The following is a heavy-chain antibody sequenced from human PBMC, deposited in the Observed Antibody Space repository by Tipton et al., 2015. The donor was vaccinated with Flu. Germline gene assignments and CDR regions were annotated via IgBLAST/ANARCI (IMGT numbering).Heavy chain of an antibody. CDR3: ARDYLLGDLSFFDN. Sequence: TLSLTCTVSGGSISSSSYYWGWIRQPPGKGLEWIGSIYHSGSTYYNPSLKSRVTISVDTAKNQFSLELSSVTVADTAVYYCARDYLLGDLSFFDNWGQGTLVTVSS. J-gene: IGHJ4*02. V-gene: IGHV4-39*07. CDR2: IYHSGST. D-gene: IGHD3-16*02. CDR1: GGSISSSSYY.